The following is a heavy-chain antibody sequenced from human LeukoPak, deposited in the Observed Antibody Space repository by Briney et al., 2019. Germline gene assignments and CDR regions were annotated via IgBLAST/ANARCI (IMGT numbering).Heavy chain of an antibody. CDR2: IYPRDGST. Sequence: ASVKVSRKASGYSFTSNYIHWVRQAPGQGLEWMGMIYPRDGSTSYAQKFQGRVTVTRDTSTSTVHMELSGLRSEDAAVYYCARDQEAFDYWGQGTLVTVSS. V-gene: IGHV1-46*01. J-gene: IGHJ4*02. CDR3: ARDQEAFDY. CDR1: GYSFTSNY.